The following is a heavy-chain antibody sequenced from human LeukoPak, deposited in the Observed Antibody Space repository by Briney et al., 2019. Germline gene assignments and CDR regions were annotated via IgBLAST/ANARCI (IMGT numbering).Heavy chain of an antibody. J-gene: IGHJ4*02. CDR2: IYDRGST. CDR3: ARDNGDYALDY. V-gene: IGHV4-39*02. CDR1: GCSFSSYSFY. Sequence: PSETLSLTCFVSGCSFSSYSFYWVRLRQPPGKELVWIVNIYDRGSTYYNPSLKSRVTISVNTPKNQCPLRLSSVTAADKAVYYGARDNGDYALDYWGQGTLVTASS. D-gene: IGHD4-17*01.